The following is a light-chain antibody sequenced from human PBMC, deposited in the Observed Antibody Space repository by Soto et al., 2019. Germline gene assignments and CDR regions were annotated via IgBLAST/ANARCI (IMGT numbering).Light chain of an antibody. CDR3: QQYNHWPPYT. CDR1: QSVSSN. V-gene: IGKV3-15*01. CDR2: GAF. Sequence: EIVMTQSPATLSVSPGERVTLSCRASQSVSSNLAWYQQKPGQAPSLLIYGAFTRATGIPARFCGSGSGTXXXXXISXLQXXXXXXYYCQQYNHWPPYTFGQGTKLEIK. J-gene: IGKJ2*01.